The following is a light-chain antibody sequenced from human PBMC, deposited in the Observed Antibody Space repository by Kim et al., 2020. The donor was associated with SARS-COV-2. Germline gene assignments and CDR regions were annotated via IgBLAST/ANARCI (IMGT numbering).Light chain of an antibody. J-gene: IGKJ4*01. CDR2: GAS. Sequence: EIVLTQSPGTLSLSPGESATLSCRASQSVDTNYLAWYQQKPGQAPRLLIYGASSRATDIPNRFSGSGSGTDFTLTISRLEPEDFAVYYCQQYDGLPTFGGGTKVEIK. V-gene: IGKV3-20*01. CDR1: QSVDTNY. CDR3: QQYDGLPT.